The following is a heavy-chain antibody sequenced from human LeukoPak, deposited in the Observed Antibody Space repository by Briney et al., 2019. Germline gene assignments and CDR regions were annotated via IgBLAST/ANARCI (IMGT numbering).Heavy chain of an antibody. CDR1: AFTFDDYG. CDR2: ISWNGGST. CDR3: ARSHASGYYYVGAGY. D-gene: IGHD3-22*01. Sequence: GGSLRLSCAASAFTFDDYGMSWVRQAPGKGLEWVSGISWNGGSTAYVDSVKGRFTISRDNAKNSLYLQMNSLRAEDTALYYCARSHASGYYYVGAGYWGQGTLVTVSS. V-gene: IGHV3-20*04. J-gene: IGHJ4*02.